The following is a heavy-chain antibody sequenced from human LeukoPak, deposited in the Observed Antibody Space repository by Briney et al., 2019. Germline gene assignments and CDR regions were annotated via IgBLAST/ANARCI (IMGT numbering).Heavy chain of an antibody. J-gene: IGHJ3*02. CDR3: AKSLTMVVTQSAFDI. Sequence: GGSLRLSCAASGFTFSSYAMSWVRQAPGKGLEWVSAISGSGGSTYYADSVKGRFTISRDNSKNTLYLQMNSLRAEDTAVYYRAKSLTMVVTQSAFDIWGQGTVVTVSS. V-gene: IGHV3-23*01. D-gene: IGHD4-23*01. CDR2: ISGSGGST. CDR1: GFTFSSYA.